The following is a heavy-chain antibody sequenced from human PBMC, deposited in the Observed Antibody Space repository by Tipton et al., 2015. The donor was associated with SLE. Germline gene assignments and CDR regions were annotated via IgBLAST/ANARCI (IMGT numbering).Heavy chain of an antibody. V-gene: IGHV4-61*01. D-gene: IGHD1-26*01. CDR1: GYSISSGFY. J-gene: IGHJ2*01. CDR2: IYYSGST. CDR3: ARPGMGGWYFDL. Sequence: TLSLTCTVSGYSISSGFYWGWIRQPPGKGLEWIGYIYYSGSTNYNPSLKSRVTISVDTSKNQFSLKLSSVTAADTAVYYCARPGMGGWYFDLWGRGTLVTVSS.